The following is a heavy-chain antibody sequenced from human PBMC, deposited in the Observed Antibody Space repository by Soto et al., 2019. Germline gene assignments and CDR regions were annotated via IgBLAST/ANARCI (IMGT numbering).Heavy chain of an antibody. CDR2: INPSGGST. CDR3: ARDRRGAGY. V-gene: IGHV1-46*01. Sequence: QVQLVQSGAEVKKPGASVKISCKASGYTFTRDYLHWVRQAPGQGLEWMGMINPSGGSTSYAQKFQGRVTMTRDTSTSTVYMELSSLGSEDTAVYYWARDRRGAGYWGQGTQVTVSS. CDR1: GYTFTRDY. J-gene: IGHJ4*02.